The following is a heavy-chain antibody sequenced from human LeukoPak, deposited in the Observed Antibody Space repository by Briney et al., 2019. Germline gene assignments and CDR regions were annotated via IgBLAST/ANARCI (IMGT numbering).Heavy chain of an antibody. CDR3: ARADYYDNAFDI. Sequence: GGSLRLSCAASGFTFSSYSMNWVRQAPGKGLEWVSYISSSSSTIYYADSVKGRFTNSRDNAKNSLYLQMNSLRAEDTAVYYCARADYYDNAFDIWGQGTMVTVSS. D-gene: IGHD3-22*01. CDR2: ISSSSSTI. J-gene: IGHJ3*02. V-gene: IGHV3-48*01. CDR1: GFTFSSYS.